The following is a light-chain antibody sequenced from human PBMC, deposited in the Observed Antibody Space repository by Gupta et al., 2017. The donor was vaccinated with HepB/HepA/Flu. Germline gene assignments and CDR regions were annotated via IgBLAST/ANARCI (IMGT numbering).Light chain of an antibody. CDR1: QNLLYSSNNKNY. CDR2: WAS. V-gene: IGKV4-1*01. CDR3: QQYFGTPFT. J-gene: IGKJ3*01. Sequence: DIVMTQSPDSLSVSLGERATVSCRSSQNLLYSSNNKNYLAWYQQKSGQRPKLLFYWASTRESGVPDRFNVSGSGTDFTFTISSLQAEDVAVYYCQQYFGTPFTFGPGTRVDIK.